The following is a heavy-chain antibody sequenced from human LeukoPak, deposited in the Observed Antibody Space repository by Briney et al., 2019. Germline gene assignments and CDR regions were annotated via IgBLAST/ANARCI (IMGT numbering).Heavy chain of an antibody. CDR1: GFSFSTYE. V-gene: IGHV3-48*03. Sequence: GGSLRLSCAASGFSFSTYEMNWVRQAPGKGLEYVSYVSSSGNSVFYADSVKGRFTISRDNSKNTLYLQMNSLRAEDTAVYYCAKEVRYGDYYWGQGTLVTVSS. D-gene: IGHD4-17*01. CDR2: VSSSGNSV. CDR3: AKEVRYGDYY. J-gene: IGHJ4*02.